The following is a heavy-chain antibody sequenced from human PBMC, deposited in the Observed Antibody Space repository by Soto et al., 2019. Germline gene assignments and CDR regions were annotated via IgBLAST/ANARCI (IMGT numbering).Heavy chain of an antibody. CDR2: ISGENGNT. D-gene: IGHD6-19*01. CDR1: GHTFTDYG. V-gene: IGHV1-18*01. CDR3: ARENGQWMVND. Sequence: QAQLVQSGPKVKKPGASVRVSCKASGHTFTDYGISWVRQAPGQGLEWMGWISGENGNTKYAPKVQGSVSSTSDTPRRTDKMELTRLRSDDTAVYYGARENGQWMVNDWGQGTRVTVSA. J-gene: IGHJ4*02.